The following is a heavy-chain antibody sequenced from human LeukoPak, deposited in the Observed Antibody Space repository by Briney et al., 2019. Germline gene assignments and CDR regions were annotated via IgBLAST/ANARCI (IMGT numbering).Heavy chain of an antibody. V-gene: IGHV1-3*01. CDR2: INAGNGNT. D-gene: IGHD1-14*01. J-gene: IGHJ3*01. Sequence: ASVKVSCKTSGNNFRSDIINWVRQAPGQRLDWMGWINAGNGNTKYSEKFQGRVTITRDTSASTVYMEMSSLRSEDTAVYYCARERPTTTAFHVWGQGTMVTVS. CDR3: ARERPTTTAFHV. CDR1: GNNFRSDI.